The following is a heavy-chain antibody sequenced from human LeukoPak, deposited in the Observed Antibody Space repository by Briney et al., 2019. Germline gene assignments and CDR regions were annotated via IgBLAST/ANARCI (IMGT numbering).Heavy chain of an antibody. D-gene: IGHD1-1*01. J-gene: IGHJ4*02. CDR3: AKDRQHGR. CDR2: ISDSGGST. CDR1: GFTFSMFA. Sequence: GGSLRLSCAASGFTFSMFAMSWVRQAPGKGLEWVSAISDSGGSTYYVDSVKGRFTISRDNSKNTLYLQMNSLRAEDTAVYYCAKDRQHGRWGQGALVTVSS. V-gene: IGHV3-23*01.